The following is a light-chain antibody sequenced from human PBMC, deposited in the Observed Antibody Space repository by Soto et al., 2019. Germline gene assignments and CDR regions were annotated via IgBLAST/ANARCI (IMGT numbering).Light chain of an antibody. J-gene: IGLJ1*01. Sequence: QSVLTQPPSASGTPGQRVTISCSGSSSNIGSNTVNWYQQLPGTAPKLLIYNNNQRPSGVPDRFSGSKSGTSASLAISGLQSEAEADYYCATWDDSLHGLVFGTGTKLTVL. CDR1: SSNIGSNT. CDR2: NNN. CDR3: ATWDDSLHGLV. V-gene: IGLV1-44*01.